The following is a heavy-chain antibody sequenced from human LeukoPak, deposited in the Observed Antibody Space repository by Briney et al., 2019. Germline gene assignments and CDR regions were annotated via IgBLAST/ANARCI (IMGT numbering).Heavy chain of an antibody. CDR3: ARVAYTSGWSTFDY. Sequence: GGSLRLSCAASGFTFSSCAVHWVRQAPGKGLEYVSAISSNGVSTYYADSVKGRFTISRDNSKNTLYLQMGSLRAEDMAVYYCARVAYTSGWSTFDYWGQGTLVTVSS. D-gene: IGHD6-19*01. V-gene: IGHV3-64*02. J-gene: IGHJ4*02. CDR1: GFTFSSCA. CDR2: ISSNGVST.